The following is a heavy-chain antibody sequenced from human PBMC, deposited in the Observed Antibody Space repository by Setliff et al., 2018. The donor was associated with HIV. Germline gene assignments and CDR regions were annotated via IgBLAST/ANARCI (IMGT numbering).Heavy chain of an antibody. CDR3: AREMYYYGSGRQYYFDF. Sequence: SETLSLTCTVSGGSISSGGYYWSWIRQHPGKGLEWIGYIYYNGDTYYNPSLESRLTISGDKSKNAFSLKVTSVTAADTAIYFCAREMYYYGSGRQYYFDFWGQGTLVTVSS. D-gene: IGHD3-10*01. J-gene: IGHJ4*02. CDR1: GGSISSGGYY. CDR2: IYYNGDT. V-gene: IGHV4-31*03.